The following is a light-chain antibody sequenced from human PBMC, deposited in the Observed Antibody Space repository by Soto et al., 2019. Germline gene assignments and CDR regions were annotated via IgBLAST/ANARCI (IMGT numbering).Light chain of an antibody. Sequence: QSALTQPASVSGSPGQSITISCTGTSSDVGGYDYVSWYQQHPGKAPKLMIYDVTNRPSGVSNRFSGSKSGNTASLTISGLQAEDEADYYCSSYRSSGTLVFGGGTQLTVL. V-gene: IGLV2-14*01. CDR1: SSDVGGYDY. CDR2: DVT. J-gene: IGLJ7*01. CDR3: SSYRSSGTLV.